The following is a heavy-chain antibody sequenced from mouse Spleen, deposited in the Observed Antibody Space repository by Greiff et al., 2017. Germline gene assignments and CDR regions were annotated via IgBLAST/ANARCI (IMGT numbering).Heavy chain of an antibody. CDR3: ARNYRYGTLYYFDY. V-gene: IGHV1-20*01. CDR2: INPYNGDT. Sequence: EVQLQESGPELVKPGDSVKISCKASGYSFTGYFMNWVMQSHGKSLEWIGRINPYNGDTFYNQKFKGKATLTVDKSSSTAHMELRSLTSEDSAVYYCARNYRYGTLYYFDYWGQGTTLTVSS. D-gene: IGHD2-14*01. J-gene: IGHJ2*01. CDR1: GYSFTGYF.